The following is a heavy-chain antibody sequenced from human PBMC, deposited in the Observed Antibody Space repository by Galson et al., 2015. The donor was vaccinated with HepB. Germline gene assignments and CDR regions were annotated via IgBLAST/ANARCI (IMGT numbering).Heavy chain of an antibody. J-gene: IGHJ6*02. CDR1: GFTFTSYA. V-gene: IGHV1-58*01. D-gene: IGHD2-2*01. Sequence: SVKVSCKVSGFTFTSYAVQWVRQARGQRLEWIGWIVVGNGNTNYAQKFQERVTITRDMSTSTAYMELSSLRSEDTAVYYCAADQGGCSSTSCYLTAASYGMDVWGQGTTVTVSS. CDR2: IVVGNGNT. CDR3: AADQGGCSSTSCYLTAASYGMDV.